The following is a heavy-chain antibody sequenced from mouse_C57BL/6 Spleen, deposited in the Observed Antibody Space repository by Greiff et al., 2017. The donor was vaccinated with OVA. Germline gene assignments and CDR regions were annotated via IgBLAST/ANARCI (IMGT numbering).Heavy chain of an antibody. CDR1: GYTFTTYP. V-gene: IGHV1-47*01. CDR3: ARQVYYDYDAWFAY. J-gene: IGHJ3*01. D-gene: IGHD2-4*01. Sequence: VMLVESGAELVKPGASVKMSCKASGYTFTTYPIEWMKQNHGKSLEWIGNFHPYNDDTKYNEKLKGKATLTVEKSSSTVYLELSRLTSDDSAVYYCARQVYYDYDAWFAYWGQGTLVTVSA. CDR2: FHPYNDDT.